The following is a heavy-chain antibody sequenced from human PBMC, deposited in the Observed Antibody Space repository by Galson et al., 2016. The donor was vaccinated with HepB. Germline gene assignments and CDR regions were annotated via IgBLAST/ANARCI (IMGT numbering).Heavy chain of an antibody. CDR1: GGSISSSSYY. CDR2: IYYSGST. J-gene: IGHJ5*02. D-gene: IGHD3-22*01. V-gene: IGHV4-39*07. CDR3: ARFYDSSGYYYDNWFDP. Sequence: SETLSLTCTVSGGSISSSSYYWGWIRQPPGKGLEWIGSIYYSGSTYYNPSLKSRVTISVDTSKNQFSLKLSSVTAADTAVYYCARFYDSSGYYYDNWFDPWGQGTLVTVSS.